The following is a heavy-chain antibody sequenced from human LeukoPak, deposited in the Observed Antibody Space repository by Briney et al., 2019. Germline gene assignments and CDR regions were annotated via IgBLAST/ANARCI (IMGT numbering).Heavy chain of an antibody. CDR3: ARDRGTASVFDY. Sequence: PGGSLRLSCAASGFTFSSYEMSWVRQAPGKGLEWVSYISSSGSTIYYADSVKGRFTISRDNAKNSLYLQMNSLRAEDTAVYYCARDRGTASVFDYWGQGTLVTVSS. CDR2: ISSSGSTI. J-gene: IGHJ4*02. V-gene: IGHV3-48*03. CDR1: GFTFSSYE.